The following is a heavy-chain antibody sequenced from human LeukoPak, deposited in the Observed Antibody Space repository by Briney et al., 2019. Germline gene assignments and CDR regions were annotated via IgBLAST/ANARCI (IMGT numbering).Heavy chain of an antibody. D-gene: IGHD4-17*01. J-gene: IGHJ4*02. CDR3: ARVQTTVTTLDY. CDR2: LSGDGITT. V-gene: IGHV3-74*01. CDR1: DFTFSSHW. Sequence: GGPLRLSCAASDFTFSSHWMYWVRQAPGKGLVWVARLSGDGITTRHADSVKGRFTISRDNAKNSLYLQMNSLRAEDTAVYYCARVQTTVTTLDYWGQGTLVTVSS.